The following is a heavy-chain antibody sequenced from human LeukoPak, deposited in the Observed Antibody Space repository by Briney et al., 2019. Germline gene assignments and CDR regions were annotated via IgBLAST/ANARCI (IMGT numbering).Heavy chain of an antibody. D-gene: IGHD3-22*01. J-gene: IGHJ4*02. CDR1: GGSISSGDYY. CDR2: IYYSGST. CDR3: ARLQGGRSGYYPFNQ. Sequence: SQTLSLTCTVSGGSISSGDYYWSWIRQPPGKGLEWIGYIYYSGSTYYNPSLKSRVTISVDTSKSQFSLKLNSVTAADTAVYYCARLQGGRSGYYPFNQWGQGTLVTVSS. V-gene: IGHV4-30-4*01.